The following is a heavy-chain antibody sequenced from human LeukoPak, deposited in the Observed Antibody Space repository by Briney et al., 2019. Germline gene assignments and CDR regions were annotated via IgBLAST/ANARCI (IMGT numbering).Heavy chain of an antibody. Sequence: PSETLSLTCAVYGGSFSGYYWSWIRQPPGKGLEWIGEINHSGSTNYNPSLKSRVTISVDTSKNQFSLELSSVTAADTAVYYCASSTVRTRYFDYWGQGTLVTVSS. D-gene: IGHD3-10*02. CDR2: INHSGST. V-gene: IGHV4-34*01. CDR3: ASSTVRTRYFDY. CDR1: GGSFSGYY. J-gene: IGHJ4*02.